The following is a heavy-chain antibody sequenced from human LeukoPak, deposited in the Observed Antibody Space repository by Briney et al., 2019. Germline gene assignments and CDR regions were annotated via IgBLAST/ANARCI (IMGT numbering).Heavy chain of an antibody. J-gene: IGHJ6*02. CDR2: IDPSDSYT. V-gene: IGHV5-10-1*01. D-gene: IGHD1-26*01. CDR3: ARHFLGELPDMDV. CDR1: GYSFTSYW. Sequence: GGSLKISCKGSGYSFTSYWISWVRQMPGKGLEWMGRIDPSDSYTKYSPSFQGHVTISGDESISTAYLQWSSLKASDTAMYYCARHFLGELPDMDVWGQGTTVTVSS.